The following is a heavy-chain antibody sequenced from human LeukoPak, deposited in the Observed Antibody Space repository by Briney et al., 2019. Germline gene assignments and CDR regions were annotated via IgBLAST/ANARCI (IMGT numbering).Heavy chain of an antibody. CDR2: ISSTGENT. Sequence: GRSLRLSCAASGFTFSSYSMHWVRQAPGKGLESVSAISSTGENTYYANSVKGRFTISRDNSKNTLYLQMGSLRVEDMAVYYCAREEKGDLDVWGQGTTVAVTS. D-gene: IGHD5-24*01. CDR3: AREEKGDLDV. V-gene: IGHV3-64*01. CDR1: GFTFSSYS. J-gene: IGHJ6*02.